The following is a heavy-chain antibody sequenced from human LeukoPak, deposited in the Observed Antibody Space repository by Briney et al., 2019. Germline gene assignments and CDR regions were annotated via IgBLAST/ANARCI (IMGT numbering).Heavy chain of an antibody. J-gene: IGHJ4*02. CDR1: GYTFTGYY. CDR2: INPNSGGT. CDR3: ARDETSYDYVWGSYRYFDY. D-gene: IGHD3-16*02. Sequence: ASVKVSCKASGYTFTGYYMHWVRQAPGQGLEWMGWINPNSGGTNYAQKFQGRVTMARDTSTSTAYMELSRLRSDDTAVYYCARDETSYDYVWGSYRYFDYWGQGTLVTVSS. V-gene: IGHV1-2*02.